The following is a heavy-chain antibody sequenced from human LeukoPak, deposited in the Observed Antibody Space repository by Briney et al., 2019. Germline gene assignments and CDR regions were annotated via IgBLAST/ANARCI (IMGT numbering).Heavy chain of an antibody. CDR3: ARRSESWVRGATIDY. J-gene: IGHJ4*02. V-gene: IGHV4-39*01. CDR1: GGSISSSSYY. Sequence: SETLSLTCTVSGGSISSSSYYWGWIRQPPGKGLEWIGSIYYSGSTYYNPSLKSRVTISVDTSKNQFSLKLSSVTAADTAVYYCARRSESWVRGATIDYWGQGTLVTASS. CDR2: IYYSGST. D-gene: IGHD3-10*01.